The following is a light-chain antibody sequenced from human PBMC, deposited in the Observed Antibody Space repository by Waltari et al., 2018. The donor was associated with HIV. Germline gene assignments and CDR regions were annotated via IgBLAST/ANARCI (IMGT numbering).Light chain of an antibody. J-gene: IGKJ1*01. Sequence: DIQMTQSPSTLPASVGDRVPITCRASQSISSWLAWYQQKPGKAPKLLIYKASTLESGVPSRFSGSGSGTEFTLTISSLQPDDFATYYCQQYNRYSTFGQGTKVEIK. V-gene: IGKV1-5*03. CDR3: QQYNRYST. CDR1: QSISSW. CDR2: KAS.